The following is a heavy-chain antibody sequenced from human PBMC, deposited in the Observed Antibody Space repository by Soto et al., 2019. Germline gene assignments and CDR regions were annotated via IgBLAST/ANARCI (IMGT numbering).Heavy chain of an antibody. J-gene: IGHJ6*02. CDR2: RKQDGSEK. CDR1: GFTFSSYW. CDR3: ARNSSGWYDRGMDV. D-gene: IGHD6-19*01. Sequence: GGSLTLSCAASGFTFSSYWLSCVRQAPGKGLDWFAHRKQDGSEKYYVDSVKGRFTISRDNAKNSLYLQMNSLRAEDTAVYYCARNSSGWYDRGMDVWGQGTTVTVSS. V-gene: IGHV3-7*01.